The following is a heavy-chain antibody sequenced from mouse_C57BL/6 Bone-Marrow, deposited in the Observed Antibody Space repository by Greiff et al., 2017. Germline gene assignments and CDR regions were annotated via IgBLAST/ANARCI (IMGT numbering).Heavy chain of an antibody. CDR2: IDPSDSYT. CDR1: GYTFTSYW. Sequence: QVQLQQPGAELVRPGTSVKLSCKASGYTFTSYWMHWVKQRPGQGLEWIGVIDPSDSYTNYNQKFKGKATLTVDASSSTAYMQLSSLTSEDSAVYYCARSRATITTVANFDYWGQGTTLTVSS. V-gene: IGHV1-59*01. CDR3: ARSRATITTVANFDY. J-gene: IGHJ2*01. D-gene: IGHD1-1*01.